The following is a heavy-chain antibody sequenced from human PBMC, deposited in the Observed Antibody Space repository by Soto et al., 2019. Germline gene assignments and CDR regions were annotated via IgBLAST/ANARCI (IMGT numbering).Heavy chain of an antibody. Sequence: QVQLVQSGAEVKKPGASVKVSCQTSGYNFSAYYLNWVRQAAGQGPEWMGWLNPRNGQTGYVQKFRGRVSMTRDTSIATVYLELRRLTSEDTAIYYCAREADTSMVDYWGQGTLVTVSS. J-gene: IGHJ4*02. CDR1: GYNFSAYY. D-gene: IGHD5-18*01. CDR3: AREADTSMVDY. CDR2: LNPRNGQT. V-gene: IGHV1-8*01.